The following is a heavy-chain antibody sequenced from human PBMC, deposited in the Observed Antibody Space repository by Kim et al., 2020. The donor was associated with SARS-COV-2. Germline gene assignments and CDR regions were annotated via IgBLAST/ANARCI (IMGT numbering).Heavy chain of an antibody. CDR3: ARGSSLTIFGVVGWFDP. CDR2: IYYSGST. Sequence: SETLSLTCTVSGGSISSYYWSWIRQPPGKGLEWIGYIYYSGSTNYNPSLKSRVTISVDTSKNQFSLKLSSVTAADPAVYYCARGSSLTIFGVVGWFDPWGQGTLVTVSS. D-gene: IGHD3-3*01. V-gene: IGHV4-59*01. J-gene: IGHJ5*02. CDR1: GGSISSYY.